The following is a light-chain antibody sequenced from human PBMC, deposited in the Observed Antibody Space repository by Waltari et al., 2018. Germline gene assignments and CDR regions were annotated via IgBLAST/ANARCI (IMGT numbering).Light chain of an antibody. CDR3: QQYNSAPYS. J-gene: IGKJ2*03. CDR1: QGIRSW. Sequence: DIQMTQSPSSLSASVGDRVTITCRVSQGIRSWLAWYQQKPGKAPKLLIYKASSLQSWVPSRFSGSESGTDFTLTISSLQPEDFATYYCQQYNSAPYSFGQGTKVEIK. V-gene: IGKV1-12*01. CDR2: KAS.